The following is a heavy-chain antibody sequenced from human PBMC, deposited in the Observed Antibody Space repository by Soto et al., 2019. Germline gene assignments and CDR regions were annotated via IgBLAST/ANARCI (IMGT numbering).Heavy chain of an antibody. CDR1: GYTFTSYD. Sequence: QVQLVQSGAEVKKPGASVKVSCKASGYTFTSYDINWVRQATGQGLEWMGWMNPNSGNTGYAQKFQGRVTMTRNTSISTAYMELSSLRSEDTAVYYCARGPDIYYYGSGSYYLFDYWGQGTLVTVSS. D-gene: IGHD3-10*01. CDR3: ARGPDIYYYGSGSYYLFDY. V-gene: IGHV1-8*01. J-gene: IGHJ4*02. CDR2: MNPNSGNT.